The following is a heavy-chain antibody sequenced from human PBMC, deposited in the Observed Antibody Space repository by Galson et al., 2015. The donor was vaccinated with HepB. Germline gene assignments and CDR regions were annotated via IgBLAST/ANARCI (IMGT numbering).Heavy chain of an antibody. CDR3: AKGYSRSWYSGLGY. CDR2: IYTGGST. D-gene: IGHD6-13*01. V-gene: IGHV3-53*01. Sequence: SLRLSCAVSGFTFSRGGLHWVRQAPGKGLEWVSVIYTGGSTDYADPVRGRFTISRDNSKNTLYLQMNSLRADDTAVYYCAKGYSRSWYSGLGYWGQGTLVTVSP. J-gene: IGHJ4*02. CDR1: GFTFSRGG.